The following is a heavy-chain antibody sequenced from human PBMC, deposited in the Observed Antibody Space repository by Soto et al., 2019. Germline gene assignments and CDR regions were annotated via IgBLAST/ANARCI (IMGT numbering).Heavy chain of an antibody. V-gene: IGHV3-74*01. D-gene: IGHD2-2*01. CDR3: AKGVPAATRYFQH. CDR2: INSDGSSA. CDR1: GFSFSSYW. Sequence: VQLVESGGGLVQPGGSLRLSCAASGFSFSSYWMHWVRHAPGKGLVWVSRINSDGSSATYAASVKGRFTISRDTAKNTLYLQMNSLTPEGTAVDYGAKGVPAATRYFQHWGEGTLVIVSS. J-gene: IGHJ1*01.